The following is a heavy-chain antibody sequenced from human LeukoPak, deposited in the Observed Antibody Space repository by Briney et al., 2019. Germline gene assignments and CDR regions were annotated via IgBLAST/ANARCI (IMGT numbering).Heavy chain of an antibody. CDR1: GFTFSTYD. CDR2: IRSDGSNK. Sequence: PGGSLRLSCAASGFTFSTYDMDWVRLAPGKGLEWVAFIRSDGSNKHYADSVEGRFTISRDNSKNTLYLQMNSLRAEDTALYYCVGDFDYWGQGTLVTVSS. CDR3: VGDFDY. J-gene: IGHJ4*02. V-gene: IGHV3-30*02.